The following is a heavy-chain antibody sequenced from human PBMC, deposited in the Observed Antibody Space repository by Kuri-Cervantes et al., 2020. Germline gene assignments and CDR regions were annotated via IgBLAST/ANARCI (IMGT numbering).Heavy chain of an antibody. CDR1: GFTFSSSW. D-gene: IGHD6-19*01. CDR2: IGTAGDT. J-gene: IGHJ6*02. Sequence: GGSLRLSCAASGFTFSSSWMHWVRQATGKGLEWVSAIGTAGDTYYPGSVKGRFTISRENAKNSLYLQMNSLRAGDTAVYYCARGTSSGWYDHYYYYGMDVWGQGTTVTVSS. CDR3: ARGTSSGWYDHYYYYGMDV. V-gene: IGHV3-13*01.